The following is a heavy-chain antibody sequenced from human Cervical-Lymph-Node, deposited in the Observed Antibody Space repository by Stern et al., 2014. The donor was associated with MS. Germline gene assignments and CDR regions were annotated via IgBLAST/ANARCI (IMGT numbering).Heavy chain of an antibody. Sequence: EMQLVESGGGLVKPGESLRLSCDASGFTFSHYSINWVRQAPGKGLEWISSISNNSTHTYYADSVEGRFTISRDSAKDSVSLHMVSLRAEDTAVYYCARARVGDYARSPHLDSWGQGTPVTVSS. V-gene: IGHV3-21*01. CDR2: ISNNSTHT. D-gene: IGHD4-17*01. J-gene: IGHJ4*02. CDR1: GFTFSHYS. CDR3: ARARVGDYARSPHLDS.